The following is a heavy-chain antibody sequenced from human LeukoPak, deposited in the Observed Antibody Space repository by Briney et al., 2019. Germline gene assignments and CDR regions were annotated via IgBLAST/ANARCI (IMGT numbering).Heavy chain of an antibody. CDR2: IYYSGST. CDR3: ARGQYSGSYYGPTYNWFDP. D-gene: IGHD1-26*01. J-gene: IGHJ5*02. V-gene: IGHV4-59*01. Sequence: SETLSLTCTVSGGSISSYYWSWIRQPPGKGLEWIGYIYYSGSTNYNPSLKSRVTISVDTSKNQFSLKLSSVTAADTAVYYCARGQYSGSYYGPTYNWFDPWGQGTLVTVSS. CDR1: GGSISSYY.